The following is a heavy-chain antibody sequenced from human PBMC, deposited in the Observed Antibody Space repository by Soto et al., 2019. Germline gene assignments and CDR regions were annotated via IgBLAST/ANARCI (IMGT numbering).Heavy chain of an antibody. D-gene: IGHD3-22*01. CDR2: IYYSGST. V-gene: IGHV4-59*01. Sequence: SETLSLTCTVSGGSISSYYWSWIRQPPGKGLEWIGYIYYSGSTNYNPSLKSRVTISVDTSKNQFSLKLSSVTAADTAVYYCAGDYYDSSGYSYWGQGTLVTVSS. J-gene: IGHJ4*02. CDR3: AGDYYDSSGYSY. CDR1: GGSISSYY.